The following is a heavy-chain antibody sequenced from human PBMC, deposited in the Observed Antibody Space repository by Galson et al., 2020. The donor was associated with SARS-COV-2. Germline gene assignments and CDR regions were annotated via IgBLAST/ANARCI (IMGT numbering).Heavy chain of an antibody. V-gene: IGHV3-23*01. CDR2: IGGNGDNK. CDR3: AKGQSDYYDASGYYEYFQH. D-gene: IGHD3-22*01. J-gene: IGHJ1*01. Sequence: GGSLRLSCAASGFTFSSYAMSWVRQAPGKGLEWVAGIGGNGDNKYYADSVKGRFTISRDNSKNTLYLQMNSLRVDDTAVYYCAKGQSDYYDASGYYEYFQHWGQGTLVTGSS. CDR1: GFTFSSYA.